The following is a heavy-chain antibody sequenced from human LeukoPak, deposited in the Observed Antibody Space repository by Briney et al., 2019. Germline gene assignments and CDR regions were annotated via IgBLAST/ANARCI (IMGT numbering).Heavy chain of an antibody. CDR2: IYYSGST. CDR1: GGSISSYY. J-gene: IGHJ3*02. D-gene: IGHD3-3*01. V-gene: IGHV4-39*01. CDR3: ARHDRTWTYYDFWSGLSPPHLFDI. Sequence: PSETLSLTCTVSGGSISSYYWSWIRQPPGKGLEWIGSIYYSGSTYYNPSLKSRVTISVDTSKNQFSLKLSSVTAADTAVYYCARHDRTWTYYDFWSGLSPPHLFDIWGQGTMVTVSS.